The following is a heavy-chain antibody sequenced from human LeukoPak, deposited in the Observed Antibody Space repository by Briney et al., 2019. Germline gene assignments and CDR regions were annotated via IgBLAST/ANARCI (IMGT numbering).Heavy chain of an antibody. V-gene: IGHV1-8*01. D-gene: IGHD3-3*01. CDR3: ARDRAIFGVVTYYYYGMDV. J-gene: IGHJ6*02. Sequence: ASVKVSCKASGYTFTSYDIHWVRQATGQGLEWMGWMNPNSGNTGYAQKFQGRVTMTRNTSISTAYMELSSLRSEDTAVYYCARDRAIFGVVTYYYYGMDVWGQGTTVTVSS. CDR2: MNPNSGNT. CDR1: GYTFTSYD.